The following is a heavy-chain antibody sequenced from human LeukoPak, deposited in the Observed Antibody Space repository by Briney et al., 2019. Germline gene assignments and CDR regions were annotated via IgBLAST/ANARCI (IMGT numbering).Heavy chain of an antibody. CDR3: AINSGSYYSYWFDP. J-gene: IGHJ5*02. Sequence: SETLSLTCAVYGGSFSGYYWSWIRQPPGKGLEWIGKINHSGSTNYNPSLKSRVTISVDTSKNQCSLKLSSVTAADTAVYYCAINSGSYYSYWFDPWGQGTLVTVSS. CDR2: INHSGST. CDR1: GGSFSGYY. D-gene: IGHD1-26*01. V-gene: IGHV4-34*01.